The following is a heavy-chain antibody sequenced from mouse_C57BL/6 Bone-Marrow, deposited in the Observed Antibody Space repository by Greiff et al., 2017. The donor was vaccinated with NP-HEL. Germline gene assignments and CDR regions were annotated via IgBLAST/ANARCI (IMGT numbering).Heavy chain of an antibody. CDR1: GFSFNTYA. Sequence: EVQLVESGGGLVQPKGSLKLSCAASGFSFNTYAMNWVRQAPGKGLEWVARIRSKSNNYATYYADSVKDRFTISRDDSESMLYLQMNNLKTEDTAMYYCVRHGPYLWYFDVWGTGTTVTVSS. J-gene: IGHJ1*03. CDR3: VRHGPYLWYFDV. V-gene: IGHV10-1*01. CDR2: IRSKSNNYAT. D-gene: IGHD6-5*01.